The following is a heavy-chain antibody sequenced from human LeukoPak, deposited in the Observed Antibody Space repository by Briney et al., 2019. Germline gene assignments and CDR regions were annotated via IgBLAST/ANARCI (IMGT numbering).Heavy chain of an antibody. CDR3: ARHRYSYGYRGPFDY. CDR1: GGSISSSSYY. J-gene: IGHJ4*02. V-gene: IGHV4-39*01. CDR2: IYYSGST. Sequence: SETLSLTCTVSGGSISSSSYYWGWIRQPPGKGLEWIGSIYYSGSTYYNPSLKSRVTISVDTSKNQFSLKLSSVTAADTAVYYCARHRYSYGYRGPFDYWGQGTLVTVSS. D-gene: IGHD5-18*01.